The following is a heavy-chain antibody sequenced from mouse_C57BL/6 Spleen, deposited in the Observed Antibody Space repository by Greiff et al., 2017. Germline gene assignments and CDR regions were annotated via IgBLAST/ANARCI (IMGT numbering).Heavy chain of an antibody. D-gene: IGHD2-4*01. V-gene: IGHV6-3*01. CDR1: GFTFSNYW. J-gene: IGHJ2*01. CDR3: TVSIYYDYDEGGFDY. Sequence: EVKVVESGGGLVQPGGSMKLSCVASGFTFSNYWMNWVRQSPEKGLEWVAQIRLKSDNYATHYAESVKGRFTISRDDSKSSVYLQMNNLRAEDTGIYYCTVSIYYDYDEGGFDYWGQGTTLTVSS. CDR2: IRLKSDNYAT.